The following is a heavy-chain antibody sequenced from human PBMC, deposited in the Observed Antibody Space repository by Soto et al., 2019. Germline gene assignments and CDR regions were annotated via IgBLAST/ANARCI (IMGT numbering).Heavy chain of an antibody. CDR2: INAGNGNT. CDR1: GYTIISYG. CDR3: ATPQDYDGCLDS. Sequence: ASVKVSCKASGYTIISYGFTWVRQAPGQRLEWMGWINAGNGNTTYSQKFQGRLTLTRDTPGNTAYLELNSLISEDTAVYYCATPQDYDGCLDSWGQGALVTVSS. J-gene: IGHJ4*02. D-gene: IGHD3-22*01. V-gene: IGHV1-3*01.